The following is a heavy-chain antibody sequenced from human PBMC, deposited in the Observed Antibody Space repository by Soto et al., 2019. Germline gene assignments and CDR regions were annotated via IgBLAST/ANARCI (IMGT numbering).Heavy chain of an antibody. CDR3: ARAGEDYGDYGGCDY. J-gene: IGHJ4*02. CDR1: GYTFTSYY. Sequence: QVQLVQSGAEVKKPGASVKVSCKASGYTFTSYYMHWVRQAPGQGLEWMGIINPSGGSTSYAQKFQGRVTMTRDTSTSTVYMELSSLRSEDTAVYYCARAGEDYGDYGGCDYWGQGTLVTVSS. D-gene: IGHD4-17*01. V-gene: IGHV1-46*03. CDR2: INPSGGST.